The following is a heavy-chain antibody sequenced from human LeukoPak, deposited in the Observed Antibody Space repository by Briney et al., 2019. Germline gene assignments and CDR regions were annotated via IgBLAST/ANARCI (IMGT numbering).Heavy chain of an antibody. Sequence: ASVKVSCKASGYTFTGYYMHWVRQAPGQGLEWMGWINPNSGGTNYAQKFQGRVTMTRDTSIRTAYMELSRLRSGDTAVYYCAKPGDYGDYFNYWGQGTLVTVSS. CDR2: INPNSGGT. V-gene: IGHV1-2*02. D-gene: IGHD4-17*01. J-gene: IGHJ4*02. CDR1: GYTFTGYY. CDR3: AKPGDYGDYFNY.